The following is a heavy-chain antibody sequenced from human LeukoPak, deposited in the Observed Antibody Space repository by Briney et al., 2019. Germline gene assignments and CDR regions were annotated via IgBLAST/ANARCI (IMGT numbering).Heavy chain of an antibody. CDR2: IYHSGST. Sequence: PSETLSLTCAVSGGSISSGGYSWSWIRQPPGKGLEWIGYIYHSGSTYYNPSLKSRVTISVDRSKIQSSLKLSSVTAADTAVYYCARKGGFPEFADWFDPWGQGTLVTVSS. V-gene: IGHV4-30-2*01. J-gene: IGHJ5*02. CDR3: ARKGGFPEFADWFDP. CDR1: GGSISSGGYS. D-gene: IGHD3-16*01.